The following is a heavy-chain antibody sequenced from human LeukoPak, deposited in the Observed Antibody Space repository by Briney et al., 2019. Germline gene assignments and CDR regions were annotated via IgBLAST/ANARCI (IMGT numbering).Heavy chain of an antibody. Sequence: TGGSLRLSCAASGFTFSSYWMNWARQAPGKGLEWVSFISSSSSTIYYADSVKGRFTISRDNVKNSLYLQMNSLRAEDTAVYYCASGRPLGSWGQGTLVTVSS. CDR1: GFTFSSYW. CDR3: ASGRPLGS. J-gene: IGHJ5*02. V-gene: IGHV3-48*01. D-gene: IGHD7-27*01. CDR2: ISSSSSTI.